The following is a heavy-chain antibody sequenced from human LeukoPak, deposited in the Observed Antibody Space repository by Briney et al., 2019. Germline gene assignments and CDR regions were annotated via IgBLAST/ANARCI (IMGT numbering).Heavy chain of an antibody. CDR2: IYHSGSGST. V-gene: IGHV4-30-2*01. CDR1: GGSISGGGHS. J-gene: IGHJ4*02. D-gene: IGHD6-13*01. CDR3: ARVGSWLKMVDY. Sequence: SEALSLTCTVSGGSISGGGHSWSWIRQPPGKGLEWIGYIYHSGSGSTYYNPSLKSRVTISIDKSKNQFSLKLSSVTAADTAVYYCARVGSWLKMVDYWGQGTLVTVSS.